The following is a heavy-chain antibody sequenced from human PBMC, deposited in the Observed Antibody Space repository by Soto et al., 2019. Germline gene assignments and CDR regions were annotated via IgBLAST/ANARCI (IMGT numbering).Heavy chain of an antibody. CDR1: GFTFSSYA. CDR3: AKVAGHDYGDYGVDYYYYMDV. V-gene: IGHV3-23*01. D-gene: IGHD4-17*01. CDR2: ISGSGGST. J-gene: IGHJ6*03. Sequence: GGSLRLSCAASGFTFSSYAMSWVRQAPGKGLEWVSAISGSGGSTYYADSVKGRFTISRDNSKNTLYLQMNSLRAEDTAVYYCAKVAGHDYGDYGVDYYYYMDVWGKGTTVTVSS.